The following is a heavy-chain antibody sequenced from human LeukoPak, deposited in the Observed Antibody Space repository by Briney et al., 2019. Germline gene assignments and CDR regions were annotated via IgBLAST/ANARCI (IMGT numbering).Heavy chain of an antibody. Sequence: GESLKISCKGSGYSFTSYWLGWVRQMPGKGLEWMGIIYPGDSDTRYSPSFQGQVTISADKSISTAYLQWSSLKASDTAMYYCARQCYYDSSGYYAQDNWFDPWGQGTLVTVSS. CDR3: ARQCYYDSSGYYAQDNWFDP. V-gene: IGHV5-51*01. CDR2: IYPGDSDT. D-gene: IGHD3-22*01. J-gene: IGHJ5*02. CDR1: GYSFTSYW.